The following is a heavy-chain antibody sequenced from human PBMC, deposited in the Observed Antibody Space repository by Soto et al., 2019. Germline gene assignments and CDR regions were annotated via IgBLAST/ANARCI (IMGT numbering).Heavy chain of an antibody. D-gene: IGHD3-3*01. CDR2: IYYSGST. CDR3: ASSYYDFWSGYGMYNWFDP. J-gene: IGHJ5*02. CDR1: GGSISSYY. V-gene: IGHV4-59*01. Sequence: SETLSLTCTVSGGSISSYYWSWIRQPPGKGLEWIGYIYYSGSTNYNPSLKSRVTISVDTSKNQFSLKLSSVTAADTAVYYCASSYYDFWSGYGMYNWFDPWGQGTLVTVSS.